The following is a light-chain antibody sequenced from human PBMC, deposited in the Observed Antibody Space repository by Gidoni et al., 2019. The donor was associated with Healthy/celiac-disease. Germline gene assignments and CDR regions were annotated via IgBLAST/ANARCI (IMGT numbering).Light chain of an antibody. J-gene: IGLJ2*01. Sequence: QSALTQPRPVSGSPGQAVTISCTGTSSDVGGYNYVSWYQQHPGKAPKLMIYDVSKRPSGVPDRFSGSKSGNTASLTSSGLQAEDEADYYCCSYAGSFPVVFGGGTKLTVL. CDR3: CSYAGSFPVV. V-gene: IGLV2-11*01. CDR2: DVS. CDR1: SSDVGGYNY.